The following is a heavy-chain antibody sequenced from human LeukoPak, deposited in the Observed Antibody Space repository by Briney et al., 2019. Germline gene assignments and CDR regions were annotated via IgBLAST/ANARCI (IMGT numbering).Heavy chain of an antibody. CDR3: ARVSSGSYYFDS. D-gene: IGHD1-26*01. J-gene: IGHJ4*02. CDR1: GGSISSSSYY. V-gene: IGHV4-39*07. CDR2: IYHSGST. Sequence: PSETLSLTCTVSGGSISSSSYYWGWIRQPPGKGLEWIGEIYHSGSTNYSPSLKSRVTISVDKSKNQFSLKVTPVTAADTAVYYCARVSSGSYYFDSWGQGTLVTVSS.